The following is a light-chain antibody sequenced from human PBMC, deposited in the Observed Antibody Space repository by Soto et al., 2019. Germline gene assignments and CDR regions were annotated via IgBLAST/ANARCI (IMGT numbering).Light chain of an antibody. J-gene: IGKJ2*03. V-gene: IGKV2-30*01. CDR2: KVS. CDR1: QSLVYSDGNTY. CDR3: MQGTHPYS. Sequence: DVVMTQSPLSLPVTLGQPASISCRSSQSLVYSDGNTYLSWFQQRPGQSPRRLFYKVSNRDSGVPDRFSGSGSGTEFTLKISRLEAEDVGVYYCMQGTHPYSFGQGTKLEIK.